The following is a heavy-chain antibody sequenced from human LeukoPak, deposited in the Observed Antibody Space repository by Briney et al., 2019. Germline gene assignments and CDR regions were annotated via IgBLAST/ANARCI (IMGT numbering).Heavy chain of an antibody. CDR2: IKPDGSEK. CDR3: ARDVSVSGMDV. J-gene: IGHJ6*02. CDR1: GFTFTNYW. V-gene: IGHV3-7*01. D-gene: IGHD5/OR15-5a*01. Sequence: GGSLRLSCAASGFTFTNYWMSWVRQAPGKGLEWVANIKPDGSEKYFVDSVKGRFTISRDNPKKSLYLRMNGLRAEDTAIYYCARDVSVSGMDVWGQGTTVTVSS.